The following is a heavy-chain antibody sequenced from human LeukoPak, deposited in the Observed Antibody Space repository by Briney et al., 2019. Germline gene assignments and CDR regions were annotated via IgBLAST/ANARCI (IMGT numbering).Heavy chain of an antibody. V-gene: IGHV4-59*01. CDR2: IYYSGST. D-gene: IGHD6-19*01. J-gene: IGHJ4*02. CDR3: ARAPEQWLVDY. Sequence: PSETLSLTCTVSGGSISSYYWSWIRQPPGKGLEWIGYIYYSGSTNYNPSLESRVTISVDTSKNQFSLKLSSVTAADTAVYYCARAPEQWLVDYWGQGTLVTVSS. CDR1: GGSISSYY.